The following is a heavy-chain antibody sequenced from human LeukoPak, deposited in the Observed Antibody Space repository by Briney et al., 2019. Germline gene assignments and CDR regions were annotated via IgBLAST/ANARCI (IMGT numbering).Heavy chain of an antibody. CDR2: IYYSGST. CDR3: ARETSQKGAHYMDV. CDR1: GRSISSYY. Sequence: PSATLSLTCTLSGRSISSYYSSWIRQPPGNGLEWIGYIYYSGSTNYNPSLKSRVTISVDTSKNQFSLKLSSVTAADTAVYYCARETSQKGAHYMDVWGKGTTVTISS. V-gene: IGHV4-59*01. D-gene: IGHD3-16*01. J-gene: IGHJ6*03.